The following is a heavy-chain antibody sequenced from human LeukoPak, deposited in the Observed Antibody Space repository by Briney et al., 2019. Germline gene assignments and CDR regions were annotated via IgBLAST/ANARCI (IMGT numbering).Heavy chain of an antibody. CDR1: GFTFSSYS. Sequence: GGSLRLSCAASGFTFSSYSMNRVRQAPGKGLEWVSSISSSSSYIYYADSVKGRFTISRDNAKNSLYLQMNSLRAEDTAVYYCARLGHSTVVTLKNPYYFDYWGQGTLVTVSS. D-gene: IGHD4-23*01. CDR3: ARLGHSTVVTLKNPYYFDY. V-gene: IGHV3-21*01. CDR2: ISSSSSYI. J-gene: IGHJ4*02.